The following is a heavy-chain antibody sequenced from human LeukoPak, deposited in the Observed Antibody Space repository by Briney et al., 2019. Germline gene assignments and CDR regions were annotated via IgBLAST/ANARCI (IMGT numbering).Heavy chain of an antibody. J-gene: IGHJ4*02. CDR1: GGSISSSSYY. V-gene: IGHV4-39*01. CDR3: AKSTSGWSPFDY. D-gene: IGHD6-19*01. CDR2: IYYSGTT. Sequence: PSETLSLTCTVSGGSISSSSYYWGWLRQPPGKGLEWIGSIYYSGTTYYNPSLKSRVTISVDTSKNQFSLKLRSVTAADTAVYYCAKSTSGWSPFDYWGQGTLVTVSS.